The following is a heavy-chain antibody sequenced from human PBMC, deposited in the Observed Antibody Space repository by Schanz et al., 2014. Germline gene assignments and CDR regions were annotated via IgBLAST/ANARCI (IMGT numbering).Heavy chain of an antibody. V-gene: IGHV3-30*18. D-gene: IGHD2-21*02. CDR2: ISYDGNNQ. CDR1: GFNFGDYY. J-gene: IGHJ4*02. Sequence: VQLVESGGGLVQSGGSLRLSCAASGFNFGDYYMTWVRQAPGKGLEWVAFISYDGNNQYYADSVKGRFTISRDNSKNTLYLQMNSLTGEDTAVYYCAKDGVPSPWVCFGGYCYSGGADYWGQGTLVTVSS. CDR3: AKDGVPSPWVCFGGYCYSGGADY.